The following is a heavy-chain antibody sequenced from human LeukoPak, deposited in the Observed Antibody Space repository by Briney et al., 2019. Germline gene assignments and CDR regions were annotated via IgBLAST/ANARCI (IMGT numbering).Heavy chain of an antibody. D-gene: IGHD6-19*01. CDR2: IYYSGST. CDR3: ARDRGGSSGWYGFDY. Sequence: PSETLSLTCTGSGGSISSYYWSWIRQPPGKGREGIGYIYYSGSTNYNPSLKSRVTISVDTSKNQFSLKLSSVTAADTAVYYCARDRGGSSGWYGFDYWGQGTLVTVSS. CDR1: GGSISSYY. V-gene: IGHV4-59*12. J-gene: IGHJ4*02.